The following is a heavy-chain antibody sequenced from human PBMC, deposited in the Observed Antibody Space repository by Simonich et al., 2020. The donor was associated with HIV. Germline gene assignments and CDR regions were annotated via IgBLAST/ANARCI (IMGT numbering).Heavy chain of an antibody. CDR2: ISAYNANT. D-gene: IGHD6-19*01. CDR3: ARAGYTSGWSTGYFQH. J-gene: IGHJ1*01. CDR1: GYTFTSYY. Sequence: QSGAEVKKPGASVKVSCKASGYTFTSYYMHWVRQAPGQGLEWMGWISAYNANTNYAQRLQGRVTMTTDTSTSTAYMELRSLRSDDTAVYYCARAGYTSGWSTGYFQHWGQGTLVTVSS. V-gene: IGHV1-18*04.